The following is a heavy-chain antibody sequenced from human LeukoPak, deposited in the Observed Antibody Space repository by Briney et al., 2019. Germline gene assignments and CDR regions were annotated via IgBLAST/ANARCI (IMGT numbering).Heavy chain of an antibody. CDR1: GFTFSSYT. D-gene: IGHD3-16*01. CDR2: ISYDGSNK. V-gene: IGHV3-30-3*01. J-gene: IGHJ4*02. CDR3: ARDRGPKRWSHGDY. Sequence: GRSLRLSCAASGFTFSSYTMHWVRQAPGKGLEWVAVISYDGSNKYYADSVKGRFTISRDNSKNTLYLQMNSLRAEDTAVYYCARDRGPKRWSHGDYWGQGTLVTVSS.